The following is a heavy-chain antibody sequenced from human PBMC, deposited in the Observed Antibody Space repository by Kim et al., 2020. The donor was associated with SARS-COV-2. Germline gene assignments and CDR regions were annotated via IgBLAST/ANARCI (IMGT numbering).Heavy chain of an antibody. CDR1: GGSISSSSYY. CDR2: IYYGGST. J-gene: IGHJ5*02. D-gene: IGHD2-21*02. V-gene: IGHV4-39*01. Sequence: SETLSLTCNVSGGSISSSSYYWGWIRQPPGKGLEWIGSIYYGGSTYYNPSLKSRVTISVDTSKNQFSLNLSSVTASDTAVYYCARQRIVVVTKGWFDPWG. CDR3: ARQRIVVVTKGWFDP.